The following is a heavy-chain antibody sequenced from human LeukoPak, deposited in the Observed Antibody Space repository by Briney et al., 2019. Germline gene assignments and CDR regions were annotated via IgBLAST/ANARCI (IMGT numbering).Heavy chain of an antibody. CDR2: INYSGST. CDR1: GGSFSGYY. D-gene: IGHD2-2*01. J-gene: IGHJ4*02. CDR3: ARGPLGYCSSTSCSV. Sequence: PSETLSLTCAVYGGSFSGYYWSWLRQPPGKGREWIGEINYSGSTNDNPSLKSRVTISVATSKNQFSLKLSSVTAADTAVYYCARGPLGYCSSTSCSVWGQGTLVTVSS. V-gene: IGHV4-34*01.